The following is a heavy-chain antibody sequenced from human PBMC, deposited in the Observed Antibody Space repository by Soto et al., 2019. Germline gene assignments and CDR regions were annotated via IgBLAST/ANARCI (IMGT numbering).Heavy chain of an antibody. CDR3: ARFGGGMDV. V-gene: IGHV4-4*02. CDR1: GGSTKDINW. Sequence: SETLSLTCAVSGGSTKDINWRYWVRQHPGKGLEWTGEIYHSGTTHYNPSLRSRLTISVDKSKNQFSLKLSSVTAADTAVYYCARFGGGMDVWGQGTTVTVSS. D-gene: IGHD3-10*01. J-gene: IGHJ6*02. CDR2: IYHSGTT.